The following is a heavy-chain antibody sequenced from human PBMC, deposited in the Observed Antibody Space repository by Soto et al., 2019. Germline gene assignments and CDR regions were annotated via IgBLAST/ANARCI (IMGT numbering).Heavy chain of an antibody. D-gene: IGHD2-2*01. CDR1: GFTFSSYS. CDR3: ARGGYCSSTSCPRDGMDV. V-gene: IGHV3-21*01. Sequence: EVQLVESGGGLVKPGGSPRLSCAASGFTFSSYSMNWVRQAPGKGLEWVSSISSSSSYIYYADSVKGRFTISRDNAKNSLYLQMNSLRAEDTAVYYCARGGYCSSTSCPRDGMDVWGQGTTVTVSS. CDR2: ISSSSSYI. J-gene: IGHJ6*02.